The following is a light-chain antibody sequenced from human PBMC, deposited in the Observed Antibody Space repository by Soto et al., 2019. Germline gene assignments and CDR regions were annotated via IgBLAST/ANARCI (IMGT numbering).Light chain of an antibody. Sequence: DIQMTQSPSSLSASVGDRVTITCQASQDVSDYLNWYQQKPGKAPELLISDASNLKAGVPSRFSGSGSETDFTFTISSLQPEDIATYYCQQSHSTPPTFGPGTKLEIK. CDR3: QQSHSTPPT. CDR1: QDVSDY. V-gene: IGKV1-33*01. J-gene: IGKJ2*01. CDR2: DAS.